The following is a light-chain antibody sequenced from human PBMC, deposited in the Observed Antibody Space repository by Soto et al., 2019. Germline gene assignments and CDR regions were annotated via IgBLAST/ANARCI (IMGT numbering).Light chain of an antibody. J-gene: IGKJ3*01. CDR2: GAS. V-gene: IGKV3-20*01. CDR3: EQYGTSPYT. Sequence: EIVVTQSPVTLSLSPGERATLSCRASQRVSGNSLAWYQQRPAQAPRLLIYGASSRAAGTPDRFSGSGSGTDFTLTISRLEPEDFAVYYCEQYGTSPYTFGPGTKVEIK. CDR1: QRVSGNS.